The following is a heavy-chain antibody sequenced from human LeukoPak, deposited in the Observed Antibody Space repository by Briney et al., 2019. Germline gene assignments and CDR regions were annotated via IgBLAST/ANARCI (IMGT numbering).Heavy chain of an antibody. CDR1: GYTFTGYY. Sequence: ASVMVSCKASGYTFTGYYMHWVRQAPGQGLEWMGWINPNSGGTNYAQKFQGRVTMTRDTSISTAYMELSRLRSDDTAVYYCARGPAGGSGSRGYWGQGTLVTVSS. J-gene: IGHJ4*02. V-gene: IGHV1-2*02. CDR2: INPNSGGT. D-gene: IGHD3-10*01. CDR3: ARGPAGGSGSRGY.